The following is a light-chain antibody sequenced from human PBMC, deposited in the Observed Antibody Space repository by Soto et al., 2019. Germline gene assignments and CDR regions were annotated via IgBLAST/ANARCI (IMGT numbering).Light chain of an antibody. CDR3: QQYGSPPIT. V-gene: IGKV3-20*01. CDR1: QSVASSY. J-gene: IGKJ5*01. CDR2: VAS. Sequence: VLKQSPGTLSLSPGERVTLSCRASQSVASSYLAWYQQKPGQAPRLLIYVASNRATGMSDRFSGSGSETTFTLTITILEPEDSAVYYCQQYGSPPITFSQGTLLEIK.